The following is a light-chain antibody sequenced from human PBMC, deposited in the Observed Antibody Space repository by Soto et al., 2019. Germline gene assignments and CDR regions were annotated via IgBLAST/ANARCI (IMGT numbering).Light chain of an antibody. CDR2: DAS. J-gene: IGKJ4*01. V-gene: IGKV1-27*01. CDR3: QKYNRAPLN. CDR1: QDISHY. Sequence: DIQMTQSPSSLSASVGDTVTITCQASQDISHYLNWYQQKPGKALKLLIYDASNLHPGVPSRFSGSGSGTEFTLTISSLQPEDVASYYCQKYNRAPLNFGGGTKVDIK.